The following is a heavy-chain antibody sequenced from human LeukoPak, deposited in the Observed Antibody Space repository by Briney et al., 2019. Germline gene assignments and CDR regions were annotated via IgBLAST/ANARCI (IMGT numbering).Heavy chain of an antibody. Sequence: GGSLRLSCAASGFTFSNYEMNWVRQAPGKGLEWVSAISGSGGSTYYADSVKGRFTISRDNSKNTLYLQMNSLRAEDTAVYYCAKEKDGYNRFVDYWGQGTLVTVSS. CDR1: GFTFSNYE. V-gene: IGHV3-23*01. J-gene: IGHJ4*02. D-gene: IGHD5-24*01. CDR2: ISGSGGST. CDR3: AKEKDGYNRFVDY.